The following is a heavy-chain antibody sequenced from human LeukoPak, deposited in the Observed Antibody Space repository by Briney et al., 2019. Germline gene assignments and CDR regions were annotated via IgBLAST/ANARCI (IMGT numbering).Heavy chain of an antibody. V-gene: IGHV3-53*05. CDR2: LYYGGDT. D-gene: IGHD2-21*01. CDR3: ATEDAYSVHL. Sequence: GGSLRLSCAASGFTVSSNYMSWVRQAPGKGLEWVSVLYYGGDTFYADSVKGRFTISSDKSKNTLYLQMNSLRPDDTAVYYCATEDAYSVHLWGQGTMVTVSS. CDR1: GFTVSSNY. J-gene: IGHJ3*01.